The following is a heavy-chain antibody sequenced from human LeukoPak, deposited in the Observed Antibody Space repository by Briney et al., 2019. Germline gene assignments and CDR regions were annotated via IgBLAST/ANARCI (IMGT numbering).Heavy chain of an antibody. J-gene: IGHJ4*02. D-gene: IGHD6-13*01. CDR3: AREYSSSWYGVDY. Sequence: ASVKVSYKASGYTFTGYYMHWVRQAPGQGLEWMGWINPNSGGTNYAQKVQGRVTMTRGTSISTAYMELSRLRSDDTAVYYCAREYSSSWYGVDYWGQGTLVTVSS. CDR1: GYTFTGYY. CDR2: INPNSGGT. V-gene: IGHV1-2*02.